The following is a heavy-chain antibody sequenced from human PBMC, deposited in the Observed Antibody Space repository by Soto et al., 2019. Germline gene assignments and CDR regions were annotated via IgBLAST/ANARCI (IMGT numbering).Heavy chain of an antibody. CDR2: IYYSGST. V-gene: IGHV4-31*03. D-gene: IGHD3-22*01. Sequence: KASETLSLTCTVSGGSISSGGYYWSWIRQHPGKGLEWIGYIYYSGSTYYNPSLKSRVTISVDTSKNQFSLKLSSVTAADTAVYYCARAQQQEYYYDSSGYSGRDNWFDPWGQGTLVTVSS. CDR3: ARAQQQEYYYDSSGYSGRDNWFDP. CDR1: GGSISSGGYY. J-gene: IGHJ5*02.